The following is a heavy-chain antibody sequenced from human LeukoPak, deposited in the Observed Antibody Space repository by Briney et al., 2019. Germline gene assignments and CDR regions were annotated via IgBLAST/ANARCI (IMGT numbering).Heavy chain of an antibody. CDR1: GFTVSTNY. V-gene: IGHV3-53*01. D-gene: IGHD1-26*01. J-gene: IGHJ3*01. CDR2: IYAGGNT. CDR3: AKPLPRSIVGRTDVGAFDV. Sequence: GGSLRLSCAASGFTVSTNYMSWVRQAPGKGLEWVGIIYAGGNTYYADSVKGRFTISRDNIKNTLSLQMNSLTAEDTAVYYCAKPLPRSIVGRTDVGAFDVWGQGTRVAVSS.